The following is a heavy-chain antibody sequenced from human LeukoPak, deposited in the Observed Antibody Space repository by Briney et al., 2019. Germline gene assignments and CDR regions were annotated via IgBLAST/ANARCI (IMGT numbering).Heavy chain of an antibody. J-gene: IGHJ6*02. CDR1: GLLFRRCY. Sequence: GGSLTLSCSVSGLLFRRCYKRWARQAPGKGLEWVSVIYSGGSTYYADSVKGGFTISRDNSKNMLYLQMNSLRAEDKDVYYCGSERKSTTTSYGLDVWGQGTMVTVSS. CDR3: GSERKSTTTSYGLDV. V-gene: IGHV3-53*01. CDR2: IYSGGST. D-gene: IGHD3-10*01.